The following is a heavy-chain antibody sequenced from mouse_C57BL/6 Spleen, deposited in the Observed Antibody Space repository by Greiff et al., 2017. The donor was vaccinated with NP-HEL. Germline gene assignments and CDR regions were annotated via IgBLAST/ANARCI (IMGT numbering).Heavy chain of an antibody. CDR2: ISDGGSYT. D-gene: IGHD1-1*01. CDR3: AVGGYYGSSSWYFDV. V-gene: IGHV5-4*01. CDR1: GFTFSSYA. J-gene: IGHJ1*03. Sequence: DVHLVESGGGLVKPGGSLKLSCAASGFTFSSYAMSWVRQTPEKRLEWVATISDGGSYTYYPDNVKGRFTISRDNAKNNLYLQMSHLKSEDTAMYYCAVGGYYGSSSWYFDVWGTGTTVTVSS.